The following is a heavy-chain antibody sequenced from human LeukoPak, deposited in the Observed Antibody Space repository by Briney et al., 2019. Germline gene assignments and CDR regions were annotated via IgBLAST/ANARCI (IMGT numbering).Heavy chain of an antibody. CDR2: ISYDGSNK. CDR1: GFTFSSYG. CDR3: ATLYYFDY. V-gene: IGHV3-30*03. J-gene: IGHJ4*02. Sequence: GGSLRLSCAASGFTFSSYGMHWVRQAPGKGLEWVAVISYDGSNKYYADSVKGRFTISRDNSKNTLYLQVNSLRAEDTAVYYCATLYYFDYWGQGTLVTVSS.